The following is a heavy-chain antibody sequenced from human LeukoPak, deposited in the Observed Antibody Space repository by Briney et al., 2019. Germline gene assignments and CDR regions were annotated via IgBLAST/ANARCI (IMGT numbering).Heavy chain of an antibody. CDR3: ARQSTGYFDY. CDR2: ISSSSSYI. Sequence: GGSLRLSCAASGFTFSSYSMNWDRQAPGKGLEWVSSISSSSSYIYYADSVKGRFTISRDNAKNSLYLQMNSLRAEDTAVYYCARQSTGYFDYWGQGTLVTVSS. D-gene: IGHD2-2*01. CDR1: GFTFSSYS. J-gene: IGHJ4*02. V-gene: IGHV3-21*01.